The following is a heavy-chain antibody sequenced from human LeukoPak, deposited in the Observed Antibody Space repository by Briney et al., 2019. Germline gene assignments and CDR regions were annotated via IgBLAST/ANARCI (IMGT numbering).Heavy chain of an antibody. D-gene: IGHD5-12*01. V-gene: IGHV3-30*04. CDR1: GFTFSSYA. Sequence: PGGSLRLSCAASGFTFSSYAMHWVRQAPGKGLEWVAVISYHGSNKYYADSVRGRFTISRDSSKNSLYLQMNSLRAEDTAVYYCAKGQHIVTTISQEGFEYWGQGTLVTVST. CDR3: AKGQHIVTTISQEGFEY. CDR2: ISYHGSNK. J-gene: IGHJ4*02.